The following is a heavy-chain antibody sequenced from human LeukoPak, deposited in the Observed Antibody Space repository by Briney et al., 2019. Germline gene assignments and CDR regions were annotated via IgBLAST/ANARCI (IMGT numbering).Heavy chain of an antibody. CDR3: AKEIAAMVVGYFDY. J-gene: IGHJ4*02. Sequence: GGSLRLSCAASGFTFSSYAMSWVRQAPGNGLEWVSALSGSGGSTYYADSVKGRFTISRDNSKNTLYLQMNSLRAEHTAVYYCAKEIAAMVVGYFDYWGQGTLVTVSS. CDR2: LSGSGGST. V-gene: IGHV3-23*01. CDR1: GFTFSSYA. D-gene: IGHD5-18*01.